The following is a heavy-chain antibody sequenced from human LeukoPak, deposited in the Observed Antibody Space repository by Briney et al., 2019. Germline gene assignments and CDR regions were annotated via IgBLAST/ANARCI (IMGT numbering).Heavy chain of an antibody. CDR2: IYHSGTT. J-gene: IGHJ6*02. Sequence: SETLSLTCTVSGGSISSGDYYWSWIRQPPGKGLEWIGYIYHSGTTYYNPSLQSRVTISVDTSKNQFSLKLSSVTAADTAVYYCARVSADGSGRNYYYYGMDVWGQGTTVTVSS. CDR1: GGSISSGDYY. D-gene: IGHD3-10*01. CDR3: ARVSADGSGRNYYYYGMDV. V-gene: IGHV4-30-4*01.